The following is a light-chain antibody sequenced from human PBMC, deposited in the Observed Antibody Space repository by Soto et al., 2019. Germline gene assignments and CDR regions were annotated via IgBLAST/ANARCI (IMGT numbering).Light chain of an antibody. Sequence: EIVRTQSPGTLSLSPGERATLSCRAMQSVTSSYLSFYQRKAGQAPRLLIYGASSRATGIPDRFSGSGSGTDFTLTISRLETEDFAVYYCQQYGSSPPWTFGQGTKVDIK. CDR3: QQYGSSPPWT. CDR2: GAS. CDR1: QSVTSSY. J-gene: IGKJ1*01. V-gene: IGKV3-20*01.